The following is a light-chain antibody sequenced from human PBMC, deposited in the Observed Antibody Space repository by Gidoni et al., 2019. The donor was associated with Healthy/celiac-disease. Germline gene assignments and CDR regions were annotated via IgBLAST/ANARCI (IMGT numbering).Light chain of an antibody. CDR2: WAS. J-gene: IGKJ4*01. CDR3: QQYYSTPLT. Sequence: DIVMTQSTDSLAVSLGERATINCKSSQSVLYSSNNKNYLAWYQQKPGQPPKLRIYWASTRESGVPDRFSGSGSGTDFTLTISSLQAEDVAVYYCQQYYSTPLTFGGGTKVEIK. CDR1: QSVLYSSNNKNY. V-gene: IGKV4-1*01.